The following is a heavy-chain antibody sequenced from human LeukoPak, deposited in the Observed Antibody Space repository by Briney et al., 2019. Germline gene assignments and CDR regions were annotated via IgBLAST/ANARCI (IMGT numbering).Heavy chain of an antibody. CDR2: INDSGRI. CDR1: GGSFSYYY. D-gene: IGHD1-7*01. CDR3: ARRWNYGRNYYIDV. V-gene: IGHV4-34*01. J-gene: IGHJ6*03. Sequence: SETLSLTCADYGGSFSYYYWGWIRQPPGKGLEWIGEINDSGRINYNPSLMSRVTISVDTSKNQFSLRLTSVTARDTAVYYCARRWNYGRNYYIDVWGKGATVSVSS.